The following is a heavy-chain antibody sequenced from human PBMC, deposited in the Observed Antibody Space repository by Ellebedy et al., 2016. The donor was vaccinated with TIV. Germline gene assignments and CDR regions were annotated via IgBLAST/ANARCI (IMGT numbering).Heavy chain of an antibody. D-gene: IGHD2-15*01. CDR3: ARVRIVVVVAARGYFDY. V-gene: IGHV4-34*01. CDR2: INHSGST. Sequence: SETLSLXXAVYGGSFSGYYWSWIRQPPGKGLEWIGEINHSGSTNYNPSLKSRVTISVDTSKNQFSLKLSSVTAADTAVYYCARVRIVVVVAARGYFDYWGQGTLVTVSS. CDR1: GGSFSGYY. J-gene: IGHJ4*02.